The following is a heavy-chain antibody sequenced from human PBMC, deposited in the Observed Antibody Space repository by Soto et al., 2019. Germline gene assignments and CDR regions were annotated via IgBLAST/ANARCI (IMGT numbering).Heavy chain of an antibody. CDR3: ARPICDFWSGDYDQHFDY. J-gene: IGHJ4*02. V-gene: IGHV4-39*01. CDR2: IYYSGST. Sequence: PSETLSLTCTVSGGSISSSSYYWGWIRQPPGKGLEWIGSIYYSGSTYYNPSLKSRVTISVDTSKNQFSLKLSSVTAADTAVYYCARPICDFWSGDYDQHFDYWGQGTLVTVSS. D-gene: IGHD3-3*01. CDR1: GGSISSSSYY.